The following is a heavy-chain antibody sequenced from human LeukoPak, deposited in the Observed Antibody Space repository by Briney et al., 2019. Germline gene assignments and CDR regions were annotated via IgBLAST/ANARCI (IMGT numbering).Heavy chain of an antibody. Sequence: PGESLKISCKGSGYSFSNYWIGWVRQTPGKGLEWMGIIYPGDSNTRYSPSFQGQVTISADKSISTAYLQWTSLKASDTAIYYCARQPLVRDCGGDCEFDYWGQGTRVSVSS. J-gene: IGHJ4*02. CDR2: IYPGDSNT. V-gene: IGHV5-51*01. CDR3: ARQPLVRDCGGDCEFDY. D-gene: IGHD2-21*02. CDR1: GYSFSNYW.